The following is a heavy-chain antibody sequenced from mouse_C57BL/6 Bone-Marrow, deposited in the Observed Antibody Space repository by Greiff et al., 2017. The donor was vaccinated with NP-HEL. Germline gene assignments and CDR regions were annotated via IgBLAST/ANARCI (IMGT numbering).Heavy chain of an antibody. CDR3: ARRDGNYYYYAMDY. Sequence: VQLQQSGPELVKPGASVKIPCKASGYTFTDYNMDWVKQSHGKSLEWIGAINPNNGGTIYNQKFKGKATLTVAKSPITAYMERRSLTSEDTAVYYGARRDGNYYYYAMDYWGQGTSVTVSS. D-gene: IGHD2-1*01. J-gene: IGHJ4*01. CDR2: INPNNGGT. CDR1: GYTFTDYN. V-gene: IGHV1-18*01.